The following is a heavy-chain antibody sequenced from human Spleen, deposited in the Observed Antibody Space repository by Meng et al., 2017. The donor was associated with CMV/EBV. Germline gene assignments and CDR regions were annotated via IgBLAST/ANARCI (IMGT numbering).Heavy chain of an antibody. D-gene: IGHD6-19*01. V-gene: IGHV4-59*02. CDR1: GASVTYYY. J-gene: IGHJ4*02. CDR3: ARLGIAGAGADDY. Sequence: SETLSLTCSVSGASVTYYYWSWIRQPPGKGLEWNGYIYYRGTTNYNTFLKSRVSMSVDTSENQFSLKLTSVTAADTAVYYWARLGIAGAGADDYWGQGTLVTVSS. CDR2: IYYRGTT.